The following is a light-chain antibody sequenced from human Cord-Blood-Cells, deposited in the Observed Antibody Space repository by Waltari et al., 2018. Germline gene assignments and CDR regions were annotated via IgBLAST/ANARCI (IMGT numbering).Light chain of an antibody. CDR1: QDISNY. V-gene: IGKV1-33*01. J-gene: IGKJ5*01. CDR3: QQYDNLPIT. CDR2: DAS. Sequence: DIQMTQSPASLSASVGDRVTITCQASQDISNYLNWYQLKPGKAPKLLIDDASNLETGVPSRFSGSGSGTDFTFTISSLQPEDIATYYCQQYDNLPITFGQGTRLEIK.